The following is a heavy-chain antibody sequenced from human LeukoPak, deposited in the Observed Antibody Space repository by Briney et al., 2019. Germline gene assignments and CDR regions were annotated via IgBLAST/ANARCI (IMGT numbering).Heavy chain of an antibody. CDR2: INPNSGGT. CDR1: GYTFTGYY. Sequence: ASVKVSCKASGYTFTGYYMHCVRHAPGQGLEWMGWINPNSGGTNYAQKFQGGVTMTRDTSISTAYMEPSRLRSDDTAVYYCARGIVLLAGYFKSSKKNWCDPWGQGTLVTVSS. J-gene: IGHJ5*02. D-gene: IGHD3-9*01. CDR3: ARGIVLLAGYFKSSKKNWCDP. V-gene: IGHV1-2*02.